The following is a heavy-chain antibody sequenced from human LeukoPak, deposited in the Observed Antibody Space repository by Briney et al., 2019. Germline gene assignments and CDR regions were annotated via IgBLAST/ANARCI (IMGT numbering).Heavy chain of an antibody. CDR1: GYSFSNYW. D-gene: IGHD1-26*01. CDR3: ASRRGVGGNDAFDI. Sequence: GESLKVSCNGSGYSFSNYWIGWVRQMPGKGLEWMGIIYPGDSDTRYSPSFQGQVTISGDKSTSTAYLQWSSLKASDSAMYYSASRRGVGGNDAFDIWGQGTMVTVSS. CDR2: IYPGDSDT. J-gene: IGHJ3*02. V-gene: IGHV5-51*01.